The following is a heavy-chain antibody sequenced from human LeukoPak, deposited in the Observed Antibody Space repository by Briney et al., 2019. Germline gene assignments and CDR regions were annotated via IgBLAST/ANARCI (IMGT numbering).Heavy chain of an antibody. CDR3: ARAYCGGDCYSEGLDAFDI. CDR1: GFTFSSYG. V-gene: IGHV3-30*03. Sequence: PGGSLRLSCAASGFTFSSYGMSWVRQAPGKGLEWVAVISYDGSNKYYADSVKGRFTISRDNSKNTLYLQMNSLRAEDTAVYYCARAYCGGDCYSEGLDAFDIWGQGTMVTVSS. CDR2: ISYDGSNK. D-gene: IGHD2-21*02. J-gene: IGHJ3*02.